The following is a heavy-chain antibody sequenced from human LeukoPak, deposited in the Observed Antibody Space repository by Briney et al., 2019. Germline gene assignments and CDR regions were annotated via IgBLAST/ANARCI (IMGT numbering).Heavy chain of an antibody. CDR1: GGTFSSYA. CDR2: IIPIFGTA. Sequence: SVKVSCKASGGTFSSYAISWVRQAPGQGLEWMGGIIPIFGTANYAQKFQGRVTITADESTSTAYMELSSLRSEDTAVYYCATSISLIPLFDYWGQGTLVTVSS. D-gene: IGHD2-21*01. V-gene: IGHV1-69*01. CDR3: ATSISLIPLFDY. J-gene: IGHJ4*02.